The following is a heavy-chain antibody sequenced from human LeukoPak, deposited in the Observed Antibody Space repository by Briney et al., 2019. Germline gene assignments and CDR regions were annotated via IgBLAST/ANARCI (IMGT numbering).Heavy chain of an antibody. CDR2: IIPVFGTA. Sequence: SVKVSCTASGYTFTSNDINWVRQAPGQGLEWMGRIIPVFGTANYAQKFQERVTITADIVSNTAYLEVTSLTSDDTAVYFCAKQGAARQDYYMDVWGNGTTVSVSS. CDR3: AKQGAARQDYYMDV. J-gene: IGHJ6*03. V-gene: IGHV1-69*06. D-gene: IGHD5-18*01. CDR1: GYTFTSND.